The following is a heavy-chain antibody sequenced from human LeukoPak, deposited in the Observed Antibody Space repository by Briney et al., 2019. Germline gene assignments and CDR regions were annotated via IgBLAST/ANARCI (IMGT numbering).Heavy chain of an antibody. CDR3: ASGRRYYDSSGYTNFDY. D-gene: IGHD3-22*01. V-gene: IGHV4-34*01. Sequence: PSETLSLTCAVYGGSFSGYYWSWIRQPPGKGLEWIGEINHSGSTNYNPSLKSRVTISVDTSKNQFSLKLSSVTAADTAVYYCASGRRYYDSSGYTNFDYWGQGTLVTVSS. CDR2: INHSGST. J-gene: IGHJ4*02. CDR1: GGSFSGYY.